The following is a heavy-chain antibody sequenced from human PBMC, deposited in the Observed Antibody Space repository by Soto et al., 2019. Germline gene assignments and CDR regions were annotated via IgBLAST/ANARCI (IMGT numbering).Heavy chain of an antibody. Sequence: EVQLLESGGGLVQPGGSLRLSCAASGFTFSSYAMSWVRQAPGKGLEWVSAISGSGGSPYYADSVKGRCTISRDNSKNTLYLHMNSLRAEDTAVYYCAREYSSAWKIFDYWGQGTLVTVSS. V-gene: IGHV3-23*01. CDR2: ISGSGGSP. CDR1: GFTFSSYA. D-gene: IGHD6-19*01. CDR3: AREYSSAWKIFDY. J-gene: IGHJ4*02.